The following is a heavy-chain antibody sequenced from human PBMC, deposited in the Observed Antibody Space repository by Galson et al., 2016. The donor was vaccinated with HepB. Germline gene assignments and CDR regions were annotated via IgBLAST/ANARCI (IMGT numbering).Heavy chain of an antibody. CDR3: ARIGRGVTAGNGFDP. V-gene: IGHV3-30*04. Sequence: SLRLSCAASGFTLTGYNVNWVRQAPGQGLQWVAHITHQGDTTYNTDYVRGRFTISRDDSKKTVALQIDSLGPDDTGVYYCARIGRGVTAGNGFDPWGQGTLVIVSS. J-gene: IGHJ5*02. D-gene: IGHD2-21*02. CDR1: GFTLTGYN. CDR2: ITHQGDTT.